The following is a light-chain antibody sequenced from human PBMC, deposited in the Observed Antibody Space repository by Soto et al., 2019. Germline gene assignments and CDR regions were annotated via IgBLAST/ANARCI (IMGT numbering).Light chain of an antibody. CDR2: GAT. CDR1: QNVMYN. Sequence: EIVLTQSPATLYVSPGGRATLSCRASQNVMYNLSWYQQKPGQAPRLLGYGATTRATDAPPRFRGSGSGTEFSLTIGSLQSEDFATYYCQQYGGWPRTFGQGSRVEIK. J-gene: IGKJ1*01. CDR3: QQYGGWPRT. V-gene: IGKV3-15*01.